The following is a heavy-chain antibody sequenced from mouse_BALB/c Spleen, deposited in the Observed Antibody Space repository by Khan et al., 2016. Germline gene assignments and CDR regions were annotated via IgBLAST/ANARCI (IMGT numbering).Heavy chain of an antibody. CDR3: ARSDYGDKDAIDY. V-gene: IGHV3-2*02. J-gene: IGHJ4*01. CDR2: ISYSGST. Sequence: EVQLQESGPGLVKPSQSLSLTCTVTGYSITSDYAWNWIRQFPGNRLEWMGYISYSGSTSYNPSLKSRISIPRDTTKNQFFLQLNSVTSEDTATYYCARSDYGDKDAIDYWGQGTSVTVSS. CDR1: GYSITSDYA. D-gene: IGHD1-1*01.